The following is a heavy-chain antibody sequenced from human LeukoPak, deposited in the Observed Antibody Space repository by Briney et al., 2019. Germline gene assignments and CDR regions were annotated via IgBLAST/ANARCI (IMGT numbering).Heavy chain of an antibody. Sequence: ASVKVFCKASGYTFTSYGISWVRQAPGQGLEWMGWISAYNGNTNYAQKLQGRATMTTDTSTSTAYMELRSLRSDDTAVYYCASRPSSGWYFGAFDIWGQGTMVTVSS. V-gene: IGHV1-18*01. CDR3: ASRPSSGWYFGAFDI. D-gene: IGHD6-19*01. CDR2: ISAYNGNT. CDR1: GYTFTSYG. J-gene: IGHJ3*02.